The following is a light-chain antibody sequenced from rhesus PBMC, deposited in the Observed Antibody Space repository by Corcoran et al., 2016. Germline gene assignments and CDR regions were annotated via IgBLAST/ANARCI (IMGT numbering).Light chain of an antibody. CDR3: LQYNSSPLT. Sequence: DIQMTQSPSSLSASVGDTVTITCQASQGISSWLAWYQQKPGKAPKLLIYKASSLQSGVPLRFSGSGSGTYFTLTISSLQPDYFATYYCLQYNSSPLTFGGGTKVEIK. CDR1: QGISSW. J-gene: IGKJ4*01. CDR2: KAS. V-gene: IGKV1-22*01.